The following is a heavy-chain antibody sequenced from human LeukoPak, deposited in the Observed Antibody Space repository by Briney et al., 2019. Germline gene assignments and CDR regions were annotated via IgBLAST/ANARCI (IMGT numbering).Heavy chain of an antibody. D-gene: IGHD2-8*01. V-gene: IGHV1-46*01. J-gene: IGHJ6*02. CDR2: INPSGGST. CDR3: AREDVVLVDAVRYYYYGMDV. Sequence: ASVKVSCKASGYNFISYYMHWVRQAPGQGLEWMGIINPSGGSTSYAQKFQDRVTMTRDTSTSTVYMELSSLKSEDTAVYCCAREDVVLVDAVRYYYYGMDVWGQGTTVTVS. CDR1: GYNFISYY.